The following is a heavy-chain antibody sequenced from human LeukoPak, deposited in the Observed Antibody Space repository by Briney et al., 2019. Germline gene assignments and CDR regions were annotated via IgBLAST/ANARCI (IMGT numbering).Heavy chain of an antibody. CDR2: IDSSGNT. J-gene: IGHJ4*02. CDR3: TRDRGQWLVVY. V-gene: IGHV4-39*07. Sequence: PSETLSLTCTVSGGSIRSSGGYFWGWIRQPPGKGLEYFATIDSSGNTYYNPSLQSRVTMSVDTSKNQFSLMLSSVTAADTAVYYCTRDRGQWLVVYWGQGTLVTVSS. CDR1: GGSIRSSGGYF. D-gene: IGHD6-19*01.